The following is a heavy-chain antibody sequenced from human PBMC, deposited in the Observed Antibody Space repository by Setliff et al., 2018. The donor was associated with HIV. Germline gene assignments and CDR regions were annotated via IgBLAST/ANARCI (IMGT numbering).Heavy chain of an antibody. CDR3: ARQTYYYDNSGHNWFDP. V-gene: IGHV4-4*09. CDR1: GGSFSGYY. J-gene: IGHJ5*02. Sequence: PSETLSLTCAVYGGSFSGYYWSWIRQPPGKGLEWIGYINTSGTTNYNPSLKSRVTISVDTSKNQFSLKLSSVTAADTVVYFCARQTYYYDNSGHNWFDPWGQGTLVTVSS. D-gene: IGHD3-22*01. CDR2: INTSGTT.